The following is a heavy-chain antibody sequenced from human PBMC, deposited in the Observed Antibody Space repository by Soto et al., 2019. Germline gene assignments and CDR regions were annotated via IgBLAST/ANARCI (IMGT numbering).Heavy chain of an antibody. CDR3: ATAGTGTFTY. CDR1: GFTFSGSW. Sequence: EVQLVESGGGLVQPGGSLRLSCAASGFTFSGSWMHWVRQAPGKGLVWVSRISSDGSSTTYADSVKGRFTISRDNAKSMLYLQMNSLRAADTAVYYCATAGTGTFTYWGQGTLATVSS. J-gene: IGHJ4*02. CDR2: ISSDGSST. D-gene: IGHD1-1*01. V-gene: IGHV3-74*03.